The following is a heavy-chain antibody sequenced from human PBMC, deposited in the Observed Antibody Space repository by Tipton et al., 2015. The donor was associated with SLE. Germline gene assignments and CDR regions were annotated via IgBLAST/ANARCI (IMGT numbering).Heavy chain of an antibody. J-gene: IGHJ4*02. Sequence: TLSLTCTVSGGSISSYSYYWGWIRQPPGKGLEWIGSMYYSGSTYYNPSLKSRVTISVDTSKNQFSLKLSSVTAADTAVYYCARESSSSGLDYWGQGTLVTGSS. CDR1: GGSISSYSYY. D-gene: IGHD6-6*01. CDR2: MYYSGST. CDR3: ARESSSSGLDY. V-gene: IGHV4-39*07.